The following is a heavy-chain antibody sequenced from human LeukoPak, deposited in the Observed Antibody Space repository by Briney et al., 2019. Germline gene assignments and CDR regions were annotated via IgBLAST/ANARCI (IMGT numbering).Heavy chain of an antibody. J-gene: IGHJ3*02. CDR2: MSFDGFSK. V-gene: IGHV3-30*04. Sequence: PGGSLRLSCASSRFTFSNSIFHWVRQAPGKGLEWVAAMSFDGFSKYYADSVKGRFTISRDDSRSTADLQLSSLGPDDTAIYYCAREGHTSGYCGCFDNWGLGTAVAVSS. D-gene: IGHD3-22*01. CDR1: RFTFSNSI. CDR3: AREGHTSGYCGCFDN.